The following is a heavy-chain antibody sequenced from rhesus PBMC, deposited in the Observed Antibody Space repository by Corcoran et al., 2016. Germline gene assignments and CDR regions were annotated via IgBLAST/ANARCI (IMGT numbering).Heavy chain of an antibody. CDR1: GHSISRWNW. Sequence: QVQLQESGPGLVKPSETLSLTCAVSGHSISRWNWWTCIRPSPGKGLEWIGNVGASSGDIYYNPSLKSRVTISKDTSKNQFSLKVTSVTAADTAVYYCGRHPYPFGGLDSWGQGVVVTVSS. V-gene: IGHV4-65*02. J-gene: IGHJ6*01. CDR2: VGASSGDI. CDR3: GRHPYPFGGLDS.